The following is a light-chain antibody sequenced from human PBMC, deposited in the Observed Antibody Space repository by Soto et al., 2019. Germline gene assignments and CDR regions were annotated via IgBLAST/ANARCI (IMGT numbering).Light chain of an antibody. V-gene: IGKV3-11*01. J-gene: IGKJ4*01. CDR1: ESVHNY. CDR3: QQRTRWPLT. CDR2: DAS. Sequence: EVVLTQSPATLSLSPGDRATLTCRTSESVHNYLAWYQHQPGQAPRLVIHDASNRATGIPARFSGSGSGTDFTLTITTLEPEDFAVYYCQQRTRWPLTFGGGTKVDIK.